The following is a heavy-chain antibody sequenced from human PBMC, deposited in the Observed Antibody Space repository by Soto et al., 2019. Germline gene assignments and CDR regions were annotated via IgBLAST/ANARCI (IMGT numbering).Heavy chain of an antibody. CDR2: IYYSWST. CDR1: GVSISRYY. CDR3: ARRQPPATNMDA. J-gene: IGHJ6*03. Sequence: SETLSLTCTVSGVSISRYYWSWIRQPPAKGLEWSGYIYYSWSTNYNPSLKSQFTISVDTAKNQFSLNPRLCPAAGPAGCGCARRQPPATNMDAWGKGTTVTVSS. V-gene: IGHV4-59*08. D-gene: IGHD6-13*01.